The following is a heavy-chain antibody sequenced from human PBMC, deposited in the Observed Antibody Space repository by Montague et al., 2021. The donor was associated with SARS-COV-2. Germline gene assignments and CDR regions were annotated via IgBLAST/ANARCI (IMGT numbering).Heavy chain of an antibody. D-gene: IGHD3-3*01. V-gene: IGHV4-34*01. J-gene: IGHJ4*02. CDR1: SASFSNYY. CDR3: ASAPGYSFGFWAY. CDR2: INYSGYT. Sequence: SETLSLTCAVSSASFSNYYWSWIRQSPGKGLEWVGEINYSGYTDYNPSLKSRLTISLDTSKKQFSLKLTSVTAADTAIYYCASAPGYSFGFWAYWGQGTPVTVSS.